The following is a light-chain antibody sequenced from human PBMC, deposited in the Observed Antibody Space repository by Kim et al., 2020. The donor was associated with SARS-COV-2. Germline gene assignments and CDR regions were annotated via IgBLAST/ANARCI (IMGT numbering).Light chain of an antibody. V-gene: IGLV2-14*03. J-gene: IGLJ2*01. CDR3: SSYRNSRTI. CDR1: SSDVGGYNY. CDR2: DVT. Sequence: QSALTQPPSLSGSPGQSITISCTGTSSDVGGYNYVSWYQQHEGKAPKLMIYDVTKRPSGVSDRFSDSKSGNTASLTISRLQADDEADYYCSSYRNSRTIFGGGTQLTVL.